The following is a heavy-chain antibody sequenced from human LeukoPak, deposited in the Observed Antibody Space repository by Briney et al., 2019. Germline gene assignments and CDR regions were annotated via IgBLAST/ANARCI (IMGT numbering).Heavy chain of an antibody. CDR1: GFTFSSYD. V-gene: IGHV3-33*01. D-gene: IGHD5-24*01. CDR3: ARDRGGDGINYYFDY. Sequence: GGSLSLSCAASGFTFSSYDMHWVRQAPGKGLEWVAVIWYDGSNKYYADSVKGRFTISRDNSKNTLYLQVNSLRAEDTAVYYCARDRGGDGINYYFDYWGQGTLVTVSS. CDR2: IWYDGSNK. J-gene: IGHJ4*02.